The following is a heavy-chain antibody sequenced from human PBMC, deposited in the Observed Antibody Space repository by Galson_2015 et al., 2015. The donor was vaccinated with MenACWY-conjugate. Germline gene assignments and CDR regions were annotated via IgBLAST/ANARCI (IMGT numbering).Heavy chain of an antibody. CDR3: AKEKLEYYSHGFHRFDI. CDR1: GFAFSRFS. J-gene: IGHJ3*02. V-gene: IGHV3-30*18. Sequence: SLRLSCAASGFAFSRFSMHWVRQAPGKGLEWVALMSYSESVEFYGDSVRGRFTISRDNSMDTLYLQMNSLRAEDTAIYYCAKEKLEYYSHGFHRFDIWSQGTMVTVSS. D-gene: IGHD2/OR15-2a*01. CDR2: MSYSESVE.